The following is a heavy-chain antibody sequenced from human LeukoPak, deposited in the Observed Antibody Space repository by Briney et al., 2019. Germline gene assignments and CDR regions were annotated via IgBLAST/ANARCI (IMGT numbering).Heavy chain of an antibody. D-gene: IGHD1-26*01. CDR2: IYYAGDT. V-gene: IGHV4-39*01. J-gene: IGHJ4*02. Sequence: SETLSLTCTVSGGPVSSSSYYWGWVRQSPEKGLECIGTIYYAGDTYYNPSLESRLTISVDTSKIQFSLKLRSVTAADTAVYYCATWDSGRYSQIDNWGQGTLVTVSS. CDR1: GGPVSSSSYY. CDR3: ATWDSGRYSQIDN.